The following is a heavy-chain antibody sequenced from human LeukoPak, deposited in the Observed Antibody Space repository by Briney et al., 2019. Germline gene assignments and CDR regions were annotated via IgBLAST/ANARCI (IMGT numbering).Heavy chain of an antibody. CDR3: ARGGYGSGWANFDY. J-gene: IGHJ4*02. D-gene: IGHD6-19*01. V-gene: IGHV4-34*01. CDR2: INHSGST. CDR1: GGSFSGYY. Sequence: SETLSLTCAVYGGSFSGYYWSWIRQPPRKGLEWIGEINHSGSTNYNPSLKSRVTISVDTSKNQFSLKLSSVTAADTAVYYCARGGYGSGWANFDYWGQGTLVTVSS.